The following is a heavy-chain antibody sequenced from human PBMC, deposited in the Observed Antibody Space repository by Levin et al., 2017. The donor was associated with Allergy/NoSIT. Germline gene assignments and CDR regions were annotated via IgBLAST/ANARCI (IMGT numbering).Heavy chain of an antibody. CDR2: IYSGGST. V-gene: IGHV3-66*01. D-gene: IGHD6-6*01. CDR1: GFTVSSNY. CDR3: AREARGIQYYYYYYGMDV. Sequence: AGGSLRLSCAASGFTVSSNYMSWVRQAPGKGLEWVSVIYSGGSTYYADSVKGRFTISRDNSKNTLYLQMNSLRAEDTAVYYCAREARGIQYYYYYYGMDVWGQGTTVTVSS. J-gene: IGHJ6*02.